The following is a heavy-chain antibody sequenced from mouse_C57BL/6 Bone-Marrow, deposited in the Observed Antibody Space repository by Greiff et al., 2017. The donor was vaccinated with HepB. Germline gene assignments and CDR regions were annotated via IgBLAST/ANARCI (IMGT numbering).Heavy chain of an antibody. V-gene: IGHV1-19*01. CDR3: ARGTVVPYFDY. CDR2: INPYNGGT. J-gene: IGHJ2*01. CDR1: GYTFTDYY. D-gene: IGHD1-1*01. Sequence: VQLQQSGPVLVKPGASVKMSCKASGYTFTDYYMNWVKQSHGKSLEWIGVINPYNGGTSYNQKFKGKATLTVDKSSSTAYMELNSLTSEDSAVYYCARGTVVPYFDYWGQGTTLTVSS.